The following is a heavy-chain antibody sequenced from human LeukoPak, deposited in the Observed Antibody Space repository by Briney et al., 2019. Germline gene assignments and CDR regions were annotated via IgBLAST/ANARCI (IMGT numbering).Heavy chain of an antibody. V-gene: IGHV1-69*13. J-gene: IGHJ5*02. D-gene: IGHD6-13*01. CDR2: IIPIFGTA. CDR3: ARVVREVAAAGHNWFDP. CDR1: GGTFSSYA. Sequence: ASVKVSCKASGGTFSSYAISWVRQAPGQGLEWMGGIIPIFGTANYAQKFQGRVTITADESTSTAYMELSSLRSEDTAVYYCARVVREVAAAGHNWFDPWGQGTLVTVSS.